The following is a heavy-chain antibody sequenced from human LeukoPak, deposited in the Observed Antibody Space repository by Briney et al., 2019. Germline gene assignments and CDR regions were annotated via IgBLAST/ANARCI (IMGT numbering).Heavy chain of an antibody. CDR3: AKAPTTVVPRGYFDY. V-gene: IGHV3-23*01. J-gene: IGHJ4*02. CDR2: FSGSGGST. Sequence: GGSLRLSCAASGFTFSSYAMSWVRQAPGKGLEWVSGFSGSGGSTYYADSVKGRFTISRDNSKNTLYLQMNSLRAEDTAVYYCAKAPTTVVPRGYFDYWGQGTLVTVSS. CDR1: GFTFSSYA. D-gene: IGHD4-23*01.